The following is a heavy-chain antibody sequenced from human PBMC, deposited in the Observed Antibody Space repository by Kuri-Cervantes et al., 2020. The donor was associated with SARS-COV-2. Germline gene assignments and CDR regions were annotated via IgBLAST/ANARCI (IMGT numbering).Heavy chain of an antibody. V-gene: IGHV3-30*12. CDR1: GFTFSRHG. J-gene: IGHJ4*02. CDR2: ISYDGSNK. D-gene: IGHD6-19*01. CDR3: ARDEGPFQTTDIAVAGTTDVGPPTLFDY. Sequence: GGSLRLSCAASGFTFSRHGMHWVRQAPGKGLEWVAVISYDGSNKYYADSVKGRFTISRDNSKNTLYLQMNSLRAEDTAVYYCARDEGPFQTTDIAVAGTTDVGPPTLFDYWGQGTLVTVSS.